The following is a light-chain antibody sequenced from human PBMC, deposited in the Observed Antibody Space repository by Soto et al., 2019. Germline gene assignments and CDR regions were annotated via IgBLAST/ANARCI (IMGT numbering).Light chain of an antibody. V-gene: IGKV1-17*01. Sequence: DIQMTQSPSSLSASVGDRVTITCRASQGIRNDLDWFQQKPAKAPERLIHAASRLQSGVPSRCGGGGSGKDFPLTLRSLQHEDFAIHYRLPYNTSPWTSAQGPRV. CDR2: AAS. CDR3: LPYNTSPWT. CDR1: QGIRND. J-gene: IGKJ1*01.